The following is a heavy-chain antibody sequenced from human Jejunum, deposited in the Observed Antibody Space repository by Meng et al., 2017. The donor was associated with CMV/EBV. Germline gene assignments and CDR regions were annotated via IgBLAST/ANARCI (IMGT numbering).Heavy chain of an antibody. CDR3: ARDQIGGTLLGHFEH. CDR1: GGSIRGCRHH. D-gene: IGHD3-16*01. J-gene: IGHJ4*02. V-gene: IGHV4-39*07. CDR2: IYETGST. Sequence: QLWLRESRPGLGQPSETRSLICTFSGGSIRGCRHHWGWIRQPPGRPLEWIGSIYETGSTTYNPSLKSPVTISLDTSKNQFSLMVSSVTAADTAVYYCARDQIGGTLLGHFEHWGQGTLVTVSS.